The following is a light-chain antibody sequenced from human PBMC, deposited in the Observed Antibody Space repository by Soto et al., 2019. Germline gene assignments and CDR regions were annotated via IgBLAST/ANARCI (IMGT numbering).Light chain of an antibody. CDR2: DAS. V-gene: IGKV3-11*01. J-gene: IGKJ4*01. Sequence: EIVLTQSPATLSLSLGDRATLSCRASQSVSSYLAWYQQKPGQAPRLLIYDASNRDTGIPARFSGSGSGTDFTLTISSLVPADFSVYYCQQRSNWPPLTFGGGTKVEIK. CDR3: QQRSNWPPLT. CDR1: QSVSSY.